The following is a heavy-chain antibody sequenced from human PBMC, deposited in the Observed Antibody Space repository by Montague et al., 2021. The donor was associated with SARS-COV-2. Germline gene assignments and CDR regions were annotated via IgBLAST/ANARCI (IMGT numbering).Heavy chain of an antibody. J-gene: IGHJ4*02. CDR1: GSSFSNYY. D-gene: IGHD3-22*01. V-gene: IGHV4-34*01. Sequence: SETLSLTCAVYGSSFSNYYWNWIRQSPGKGLEWVGEINHSGYTNYNPSLESRLTISLDSSKKQFSLKMTSVPAADTAIYYCASAPKYSFGYWAYWGQGTMVTVSS. CDR2: INHSGYT. CDR3: ASAPKYSFGYWAY.